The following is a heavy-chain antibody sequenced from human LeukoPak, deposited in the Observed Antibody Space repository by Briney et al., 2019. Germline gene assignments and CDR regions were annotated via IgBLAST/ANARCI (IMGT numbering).Heavy chain of an antibody. Sequence: PSETLSLTCTVSGGSISSYYWSWIRQPPGMGLEWIGEINHSGSTNYNPSLKSRVTISVDTSKNQFSLKLSSVTAADTAVYYCARHNFDYWGQGTLVTVSS. CDR2: INHSGST. J-gene: IGHJ4*02. CDR3: ARHNFDY. CDR1: GGSISSYY. V-gene: IGHV4-34*01.